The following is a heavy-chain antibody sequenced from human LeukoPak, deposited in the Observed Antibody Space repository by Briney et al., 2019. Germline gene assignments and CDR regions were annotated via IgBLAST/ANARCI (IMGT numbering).Heavy chain of an antibody. CDR3: ARRSVVVTATDFDY. CDR1: GYTFTGYY. D-gene: IGHD2-21*02. V-gene: IGHV1-2*02. Sequence: ASVKVSCKASGYTFTGYYIHWVRQAPGQGLEWMGWINPNSGGTNYAQKFQGRVTMTRDTSISTAYMELSRLRSDDTAVYYCARRSVVVTATDFDYWGQGTLVTVAS. CDR2: INPNSGGT. J-gene: IGHJ4*02.